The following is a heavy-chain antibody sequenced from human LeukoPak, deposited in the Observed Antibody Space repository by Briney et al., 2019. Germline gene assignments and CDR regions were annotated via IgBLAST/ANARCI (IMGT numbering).Heavy chain of an antibody. J-gene: IGHJ6*03. Sequence: ASVKVSCKASGYTFTDYDINWVRQATGQGLAWMGWMNNNSGNTGYAQKFQGRVTITRDTSINTAYMELSSLGSEDSAVYYCAGGPAYSNYGASYYYYMDVWGKGTTVTVSS. CDR3: AGGPAYSNYGASYYYYMDV. CDR2: MNNNSGNT. V-gene: IGHV1-8*03. CDR1: GYTFTDYD. D-gene: IGHD4-11*01.